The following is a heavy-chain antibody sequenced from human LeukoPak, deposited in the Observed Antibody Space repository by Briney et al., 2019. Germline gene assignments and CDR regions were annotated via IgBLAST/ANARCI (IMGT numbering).Heavy chain of an antibody. D-gene: IGHD2-15*01. CDR1: GFIFSSYD. Sequence: GGSLRLSCEVSGFIFSSYDMHWVRQAPGKGLEWVAAISYDGSKRDYADSVQGRFTISRDTAKNTLYLQMNSLRTDDTAVYYCARAIVVMEPDTPLEYWGRGTLVTVSS. V-gene: IGHV3-30*03. CDR2: ISYDGSKR. CDR3: ARAIVVMEPDTPLEY. J-gene: IGHJ4*02.